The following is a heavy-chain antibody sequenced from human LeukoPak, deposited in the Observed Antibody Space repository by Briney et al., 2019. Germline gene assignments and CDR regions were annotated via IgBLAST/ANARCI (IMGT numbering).Heavy chain of an antibody. CDR2: ISYDGSNK. CDR1: GFTFSSYA. Sequence: GGSLRLSCAASGFTFSSYAMHWVRQAPGKGLEWVAVISYDGSNKYYADSVKGRFTISRDNSKNTLYLQMNSLRAEDTAVYYCAREKLGYCSSTSCPVFDPWGQGTQVTVSS. D-gene: IGHD2-2*01. J-gene: IGHJ5*02. CDR3: AREKLGYCSSTSCPVFDP. V-gene: IGHV3-30-3*01.